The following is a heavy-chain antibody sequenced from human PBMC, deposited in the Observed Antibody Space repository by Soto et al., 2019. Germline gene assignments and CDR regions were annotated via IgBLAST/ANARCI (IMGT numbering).Heavy chain of an antibody. V-gene: IGHV1-2*02. D-gene: IGHD3-22*01. CDR1: GYTFTGYY. J-gene: IGHJ4*02. CDR3: ARRYYDSSGYYYFDY. CDR2: INPNSGGT. Sequence: WASVKVSCKASGYTFTGYYMHWVRQAPGQGLEWMGWINPNSGGTNYAQKFQGRVTMTRDTSISTAYMELSRLRSDDTAVYYCARRYYDSSGYYYFDYWGQGTLVTVSS.